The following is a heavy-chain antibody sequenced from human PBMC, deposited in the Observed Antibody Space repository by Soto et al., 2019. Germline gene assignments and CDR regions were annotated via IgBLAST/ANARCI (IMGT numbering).Heavy chain of an antibody. J-gene: IGHJ4*02. CDR3: AGGVYYDSRGYYFCF. D-gene: IGHD3-22*01. CDR1: GGTFSRYA. Sequence: SVKVSCKASGGTFSRYALSWVRQAPGQGPEWMGGIVPMFGTANYAQKFQGRVTITADESTSTAYMQLSSLRSEDTAAYYCAGGVYYDSRGYYFCFWGQGNLGIVSS. V-gene: IGHV1-69*13. CDR2: IVPMFGTA.